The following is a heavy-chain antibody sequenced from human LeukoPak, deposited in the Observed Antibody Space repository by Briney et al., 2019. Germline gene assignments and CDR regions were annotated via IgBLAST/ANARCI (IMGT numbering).Heavy chain of an antibody. CDR2: IYSGGST. J-gene: IGHJ6*02. CDR3: ARDKGSPAYYYGMDV. CDR1: GFTVSSNY. Sequence: GGSLRLSCAASGFTVSSNYMSWVRQAPGKGLEWVSVIYSGGSTYYADSVKGRFTISRDNSKNTLYLQMNSLRAEDTAVYYCARDKGSPAYYYGMDVWGQGTTVTVSS. D-gene: IGHD2-15*01. V-gene: IGHV3-66*01.